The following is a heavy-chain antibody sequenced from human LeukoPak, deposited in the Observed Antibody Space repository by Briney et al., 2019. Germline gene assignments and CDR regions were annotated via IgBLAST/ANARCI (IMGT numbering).Heavy chain of an antibody. D-gene: IGHD3-22*01. J-gene: IGHJ4*02. V-gene: IGHV1-8*01. CDR3: ARAPQSDSSGYYIVDY. Sequence: ASVKVSCKASGYTFTSYDINWVRQATGQGLEWMGWMNPNSGNTGYAQKFQGRVTMTRNTSISTAYMELSSLRSEDTAVYYCARAPQSDSSGYYIVDYWGQGTLVTASS. CDR1: GYTFTSYD. CDR2: MNPNSGNT.